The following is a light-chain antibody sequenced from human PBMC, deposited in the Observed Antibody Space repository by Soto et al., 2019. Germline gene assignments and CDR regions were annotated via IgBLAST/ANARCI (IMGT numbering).Light chain of an antibody. CDR3: QQFNSYQWT. V-gene: IGKV1-13*02. CDR2: DAS. Sequence: AIQLTQSPSSLSASVGDRVTITCRASQGISSALAWYQQKPGKAPKLLINDASSLESGVPSRFSGSGSGTDFTLTISSLQPEDFATYYCQQFNSYQWTFGQGTKVEIK. J-gene: IGKJ1*01. CDR1: QGISSA.